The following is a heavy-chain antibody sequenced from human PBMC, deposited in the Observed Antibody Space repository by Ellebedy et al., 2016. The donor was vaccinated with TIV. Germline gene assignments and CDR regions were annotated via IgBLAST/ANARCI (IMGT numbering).Heavy chain of an antibody. CDR2: IFLRDSTT. CDR3: AGARNGDYSFDS. J-gene: IGHJ4*02. Sequence: GESLKISXQGSGYRFSTYWIGWVRQMPGEGLEWMGIIFLRDSTTKYSPSFQGQATISADTSINTAYLQWDSLTASDTATYYCAGARNGDYSFDSWGQGTLVAVST. CDR1: GYRFSTYW. D-gene: IGHD2-21*02. V-gene: IGHV5-51*01.